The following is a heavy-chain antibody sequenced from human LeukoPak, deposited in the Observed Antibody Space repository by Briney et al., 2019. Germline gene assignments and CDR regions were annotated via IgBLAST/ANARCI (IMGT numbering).Heavy chain of an antibody. J-gene: IGHJ5*02. CDR2: INSDGSST. D-gene: IGHD3-9*01. Sequence: GGSLRLSCAASGFTFSSYWMHWVRQAPGKGLVWVSRINSDGSSTSYADSVKGRFTISRDNAKNTLYLQMNSLRAEDTAVHYCARGYYDILTGYYPWGQGTLVTVSS. CDR1: GFTFSSYW. V-gene: IGHV3-74*01. CDR3: ARGYYDILTGYYP.